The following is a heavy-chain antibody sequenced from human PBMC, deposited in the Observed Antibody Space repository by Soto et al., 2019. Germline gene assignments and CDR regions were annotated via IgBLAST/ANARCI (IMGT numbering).Heavy chain of an antibody. CDR1: GGTFSSYS. J-gene: IGHJ5*02. D-gene: IGHD3-3*01. CDR3: ARETLLIFGVVTLTVNWFYP. V-gene: IGHV1-69*12. Sequence: QVQLVQSGAEVKKPGSSVKVSCKASGGTFSSYSISWVRQAPGQGLEWMGGIIPIFGTANYAQKFQGRVTITADESTSTAYMELSRLRSEDTAVYYCARETLLIFGVVTLTVNWFYPWGQGALVTVSS. CDR2: IIPIFGTA.